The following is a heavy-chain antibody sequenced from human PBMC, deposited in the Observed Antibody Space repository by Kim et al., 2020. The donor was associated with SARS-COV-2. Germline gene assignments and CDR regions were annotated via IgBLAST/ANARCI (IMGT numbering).Heavy chain of an antibody. D-gene: IGHD3-22*01. Sequence: KSRGPISVDTSKNQFSLKLSSVTAADTAVYYCARVLGQNYYDSSGYLFDYWGQGTLVTVSS. J-gene: IGHJ4*02. V-gene: IGHV4-59*01. CDR3: ARVLGQNYYDSSGYLFDY.